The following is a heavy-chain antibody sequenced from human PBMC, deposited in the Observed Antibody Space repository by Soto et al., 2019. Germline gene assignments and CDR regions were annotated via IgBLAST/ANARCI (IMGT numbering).Heavy chain of an antibody. V-gene: IGHV3-7*05. J-gene: IGHJ3*02. Sequence: GGSLRLSCAASGFTFGNYWMTWVRQAPGKGLEWVANIKGDGSAKSYLDSVRGRFTVSRDNAENSLFLQMNILRAGDTALYYCARDVSPGSSGYYLDALDIRGQGTMVTVSS. D-gene: IGHD6-25*01. CDR3: ARDVSPGSSGYYLDALDI. CDR1: GFTFGNYW. CDR2: IKGDGSAK.